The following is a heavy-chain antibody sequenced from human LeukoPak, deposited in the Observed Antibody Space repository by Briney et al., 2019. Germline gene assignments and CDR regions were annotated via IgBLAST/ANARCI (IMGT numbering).Heavy chain of an antibody. CDR1: GYSISSGYY. V-gene: IGHV4-38-2*01. J-gene: IGHJ5*02. CDR3: ARLFVSSWFDP. CDR2: IYHSGST. Sequence: SETLSLTCAVSGYSISSGYYWGWIRQPPGKGLEWIGSIYHSGSTYYHPSLKSRVTISVDTSKNQFSLKLSSVTAADTAVYYCARLFVSSWFDPWGQGTLVTVSS. D-gene: IGHD3-16*02.